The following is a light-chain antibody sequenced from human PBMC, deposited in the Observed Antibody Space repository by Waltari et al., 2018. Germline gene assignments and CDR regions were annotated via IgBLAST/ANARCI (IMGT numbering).Light chain of an antibody. V-gene: IGKV1-27*01. CDR3: QKYNIAPWT. J-gene: IGKJ1*01. Sequence: DIQMTQSPSSLSASVGDRVTIPCRASQGIRNYLAWYQQRPGKVPRLLIYAASTLQSGVPSRFSGSGSGTDFTLTISSLQTEDVATYYCQKYNIAPWTFGQGTKVEIK. CDR1: QGIRNY. CDR2: AAS.